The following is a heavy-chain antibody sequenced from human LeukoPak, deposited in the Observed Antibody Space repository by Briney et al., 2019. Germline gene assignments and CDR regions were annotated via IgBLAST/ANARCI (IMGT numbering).Heavy chain of an antibody. V-gene: IGHV3-23*01. CDR1: GFTFSTYG. Sequence: GGSLRLSCAASGFTFSTYGMTWVRQAPRKGLEWVSGTSGSGGTTYYADSVKGRFTISRDNSKDTLHLQMNSLRAEDTAVYYCAKSLSLTVRGVPLADYWGQGTLVTVSS. CDR3: AKSLSLTVRGVPLADY. CDR2: TSGSGGTT. D-gene: IGHD3-10*01. J-gene: IGHJ4*02.